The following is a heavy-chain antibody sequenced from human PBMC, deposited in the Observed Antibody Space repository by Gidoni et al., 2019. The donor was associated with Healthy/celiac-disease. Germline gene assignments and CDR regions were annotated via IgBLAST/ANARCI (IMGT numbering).Heavy chain of an antibody. D-gene: IGHD3-22*01. J-gene: IGHJ5*02. CDR2: ISWNIGSI. CDR1: GFTFDDYA. V-gene: IGHV3-9*01. CDR3: AKEGYYYDSSGYYGPNWFDP. Sequence: EVQLVESGGGLVQPGRSLSLSCAASGFTFDDYAMHWVRQAPGKGLEWVSGISWNIGSIGYADSVKGRFTISRDNAKNSLYLQMNSLRAEDTALYYCAKEGYYYDSSGYYGPNWFDPWGQGTLVTVSS.